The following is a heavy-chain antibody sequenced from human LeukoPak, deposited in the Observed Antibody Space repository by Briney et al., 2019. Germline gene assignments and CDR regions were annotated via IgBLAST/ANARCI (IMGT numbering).Heavy chain of an antibody. V-gene: IGHV1-2*02. Sequence: ASVKVSCKASGYTFTGYYMHWVRQAPGQGLEWMGWINPNSGGTNYAQKFQGRVTMTRDTSISTAYMELSRLRSDDTAVYYCARGDGEDFWSGTTPPNYYFDYWGQGTLVTVSS. D-gene: IGHD3-3*01. CDR1: GYTFTGYY. J-gene: IGHJ4*02. CDR3: ARGDGEDFWSGTTPPNYYFDY. CDR2: INPNSGGT.